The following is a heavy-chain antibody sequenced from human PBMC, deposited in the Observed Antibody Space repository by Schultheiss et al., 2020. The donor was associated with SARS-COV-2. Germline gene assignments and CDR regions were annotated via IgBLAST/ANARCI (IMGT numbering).Heavy chain of an antibody. CDR2: IYHSGST. Sequence: SQTLSLTCAVSGGSISSGGYSWSWIRQPPGKGLEWIGYIYHSGSTYYNPSLKSRVTISVDKSKNQFSLKLSSVTAADTAVYYCARLRYFDYYYYYMDVWGKGTTVTVSS. CDR1: GGSISSGGYS. CDR3: ARLRYFDYYYYYMDV. D-gene: IGHD3-9*01. V-gene: IGHV4-30-2*01. J-gene: IGHJ6*03.